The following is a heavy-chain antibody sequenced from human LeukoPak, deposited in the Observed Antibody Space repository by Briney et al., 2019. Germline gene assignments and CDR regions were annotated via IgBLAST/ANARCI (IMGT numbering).Heavy chain of an antibody. CDR3: ARDRAAAGEYYFDY. D-gene: IGHD6-13*01. Sequence: GGSLRLSCAASGFTFSSYGMHWVRQAPGKGLEWVAVIWYDGSNKYYADSVKGRFTISRDNSKNTLYLQMNSLRAEDTAVYYCARDRAAAGEYYFDYWGQGTLVTVSS. J-gene: IGHJ4*02. V-gene: IGHV3-33*01. CDR2: IWYDGSNK. CDR1: GFTFSSYG.